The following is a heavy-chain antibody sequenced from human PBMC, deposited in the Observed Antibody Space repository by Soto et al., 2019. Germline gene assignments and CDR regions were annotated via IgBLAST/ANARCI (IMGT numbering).Heavy chain of an antibody. CDR3: ARSSHKESWSER. CDR2: IYISGST. J-gene: IGHJ5*02. Sequence: SETLSLTCTVSGGSVSNFYWNWIRQSAGKGLEWIGRIYISGSTNYNPSLRSRVTMSVDTSKNQFSLKLNSVTAADTAVYYCARSSHKESWSERLGQGTLVTVSS. D-gene: IGHD6-13*01. CDR1: GGSVSNFY. V-gene: IGHV4-4*07.